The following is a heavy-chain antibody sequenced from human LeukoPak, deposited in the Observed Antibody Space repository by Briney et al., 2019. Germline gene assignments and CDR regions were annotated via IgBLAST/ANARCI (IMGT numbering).Heavy chain of an antibody. CDR3: ARRPEAGWFDP. Sequence: GGSLILSCAASGFTFSSYAMSWVRQAPGKGLEWVSYISTTSSYTNYADSVKGRFTISRDNAKNSLYLQMNSLRAEDTAVYYCARRPEAGWFDPWGQGTLVTVSS. J-gene: IGHJ5*02. CDR2: ISTTSSYT. V-gene: IGHV3-11*03. CDR1: GFTFSSYA. D-gene: IGHD6-13*01.